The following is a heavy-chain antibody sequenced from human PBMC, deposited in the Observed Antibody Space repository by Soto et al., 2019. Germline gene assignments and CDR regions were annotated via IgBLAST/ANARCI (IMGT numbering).Heavy chain of an antibody. J-gene: IGHJ6*02. V-gene: IGHV4-4*02. D-gene: IGHD6-13*01. CDR2: IYHSGST. CDR1: GGSISSSNW. Sequence: SEPLSLTFAVYGGSISSSNWWSWVRQPPGKGLEWIGEIYHSGSTNYNPSLKSRVTISVDKSKNQFSLKLSSVTAADTAVYYCARDSSSVAGGRHYSYGLVVSGPGTTLTV. CDR3: ARDSSSVAGGRHYSYGLVV.